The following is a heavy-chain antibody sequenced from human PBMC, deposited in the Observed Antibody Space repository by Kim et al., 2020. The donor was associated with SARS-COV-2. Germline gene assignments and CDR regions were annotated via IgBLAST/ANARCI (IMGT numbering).Heavy chain of an antibody. CDR1: GYTFTSYD. V-gene: IGHV1-8*01. J-gene: IGHJ4*02. CDR2: MNPNSGNT. CDR3: ARYCSGGSCSMTESFDY. D-gene: IGHD2-15*01. Sequence: ASVKVSCKASGYTFTSYDINWVRQATGQGLEWMGWMNPNSGNTGYAQKFQGRVTMTRNTSISTAYMELSRLRSEDTAVYYCARYCSGGSCSMTESFDYWGQGTLLSVSS.